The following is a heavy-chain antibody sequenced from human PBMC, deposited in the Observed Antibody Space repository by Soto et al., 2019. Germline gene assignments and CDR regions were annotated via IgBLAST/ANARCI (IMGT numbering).Heavy chain of an antibody. Sequence: QVQLVESGGGVAQPGGSLRLSCTTSGFTFNTYGMHWVRQAPGKGLEWVAIIWYDGSNKYYADSVKGRFTISRDNSKNTRYMHMNSHTAEDTTLYYSGRAACDGAYCYSWHYNYGVDVWGQGTTVTVSS. CDR1: GFTFNTYG. CDR3: GRAACDGAYCYSWHYNYGVDV. V-gene: IGHV3-33*01. J-gene: IGHJ6*02. D-gene: IGHD2-15*01. CDR2: IWYDGSNK.